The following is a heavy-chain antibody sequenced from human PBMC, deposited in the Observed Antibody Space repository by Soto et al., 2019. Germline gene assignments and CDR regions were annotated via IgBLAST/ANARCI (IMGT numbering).Heavy chain of an antibody. CDR1: GFTFGSYA. CDR3: ARPLWRDDYNWGYFDL. J-gene: IGHJ2*01. Sequence: QVQLVESGGGVVQPGRSLRLSCAASGFTFGSYAIHWVRQAPGKGLGWVAVISYEGSNKYYADSVKGRFTISRDNSKNTLYLQMNSLRAEDTAVYYCARPLWRDDYNWGYFDLWGRGTLVTVSS. D-gene: IGHD4-4*01. CDR2: ISYEGSNK. V-gene: IGHV3-30-3*01.